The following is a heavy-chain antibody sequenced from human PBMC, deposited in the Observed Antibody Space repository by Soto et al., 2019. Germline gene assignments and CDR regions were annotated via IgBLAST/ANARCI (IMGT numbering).Heavy chain of an antibody. V-gene: IGHV3-33*01. CDR1: GFTCSSYG. J-gene: IGHJ4*02. CDR2: IWLDGSNK. Sequence: QVQLVESGGGVVQPGRTLRLSCSASGFTCSSYGMHWVRQAPAKGLEWVAVIWLDGSNKFYADSVKGRFTISRDNSKNTVAQQMNSRRDADSAAYYCATTGPYWGQGTLVTVSS. CDR3: ATTGPY.